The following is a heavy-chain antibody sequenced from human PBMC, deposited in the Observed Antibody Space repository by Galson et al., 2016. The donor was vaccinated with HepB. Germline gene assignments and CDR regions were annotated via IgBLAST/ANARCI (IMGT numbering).Heavy chain of an antibody. J-gene: IGHJ4*02. Sequence: SLRLSCAASGFSLSGFAMHWVRQAPGKGLEWVSVVYAGGTTKYYADSVKGRFTISRDNSKNTLYLQMNSLRGEDTALYYCTNDVGLVMFGLWGRGTLVTVSS. CDR1: GFSLSGFA. CDR3: TNDVGLVMFGL. CDR2: VYAGGTTK. V-gene: IGHV3-NL1*01. D-gene: IGHD2/OR15-2a*01.